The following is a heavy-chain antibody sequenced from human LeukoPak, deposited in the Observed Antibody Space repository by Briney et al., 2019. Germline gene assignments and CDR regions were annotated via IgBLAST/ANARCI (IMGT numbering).Heavy chain of an antibody. CDR2: ISDSGNT. D-gene: IGHD2-21*01. Sequence: GGSLRLSCAASGFTLSSYAMSWVRQAPGKGLEWVSAISDSGNTYHADSVKGRFTISRDSSKNTLFLQMNRLRPEDAAVYYCAEAPVTTCRGAYCYPFDYWGREPWSPSPQ. CDR1: GFTLSSYA. CDR3: AEAPVTTCRGAYCYPFDY. V-gene: IGHV3-23*01. J-gene: IGHJ4*02.